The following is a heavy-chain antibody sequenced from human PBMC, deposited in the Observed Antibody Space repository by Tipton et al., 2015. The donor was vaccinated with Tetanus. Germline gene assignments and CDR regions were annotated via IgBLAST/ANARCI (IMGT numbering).Heavy chain of an antibody. Sequence: SLRLSCAASGFTVSSNYMSWVRQAPGKGLEWVSVIYSGGSTYYADSGKGRFTISRDNSKNTLYLQMNSLRAEDTAVYYCARVTGSAAHYYYYGMDVWGQGTTVTVSS. CDR2: IYSGGST. CDR1: GFTVSSNY. CDR3: ARVTGSAAHYYYYGMDV. V-gene: IGHV3-53*01. D-gene: IGHD2-2*01. J-gene: IGHJ6*02.